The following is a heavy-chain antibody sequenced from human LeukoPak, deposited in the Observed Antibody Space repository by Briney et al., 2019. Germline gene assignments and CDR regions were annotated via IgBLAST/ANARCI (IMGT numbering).Heavy chain of an antibody. J-gene: IGHJ4*02. D-gene: IGHD3-22*01. CDR2: IKQDGSEK. Sequence: GGSLRLSCAASGFXXSXXWMXWVXXXPGXXXXXXXXIKQDGSEKXYADSVKGRFNISRDNAKNSLFLQMNSLRADETAVYYCARGEYYYDGGYWGQGTLVTVSS. V-gene: IGHV3-7*04. CDR3: ARGEYYYDGGY. CDR1: GFXXSXXW.